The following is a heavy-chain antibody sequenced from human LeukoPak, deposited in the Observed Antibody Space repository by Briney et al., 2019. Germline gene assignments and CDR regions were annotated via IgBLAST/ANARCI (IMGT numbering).Heavy chain of an antibody. CDR3: ARSRTY. D-gene: IGHD6-13*01. Sequence: SETLSLTCAVYGGSFSGNYWSWIRQPPGKGLEWIGEINHSGSTNYNPSLKSRVTISVDTSKNQFSLKLSSVTAADTAVYYCARSRTYWGQGTLVTVSS. CDR2: INHSGST. CDR1: GGSFSGNY. V-gene: IGHV4-34*01. J-gene: IGHJ4*02.